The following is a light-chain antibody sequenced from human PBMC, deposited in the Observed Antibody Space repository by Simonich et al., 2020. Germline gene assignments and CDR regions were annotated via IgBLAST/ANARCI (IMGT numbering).Light chain of an antibody. V-gene: IGLV3-10*01. CDR3: YSTDSSGNHRV. CDR2: EDS. J-gene: IGLJ2*01. Sequence: SYELPQPPSVSVSPGHTAMITCSGDELPKKYAYWYQQKSGQAPVLVIYEDSKRPSGSPEGFSGSSSGTMATLTISGAQVEDEADYYCYSTDSSGNHRVFGGGTKLTVL. CDR1: ELPKKY.